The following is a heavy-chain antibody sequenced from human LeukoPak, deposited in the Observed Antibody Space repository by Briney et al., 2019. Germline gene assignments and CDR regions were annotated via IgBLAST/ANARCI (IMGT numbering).Heavy chain of an antibody. CDR1: GGTFSSYA. V-gene: IGHV1-69*01. CDR2: IIPIFGTA. CDR3: ARDSGSYYYGSGSYYNDYYGMDV. J-gene: IGHJ6*02. D-gene: IGHD3-10*01. Sequence: GASVKVSCKASGGTFSSYAISWVRQAPGQGLEWMGGIIPIFGTANYAQKFQGRVTITADESTSTAYMELSSLRSGDTAVYYCARDSGSYYYGSGSYYNDYYGMDVWGQGTTVTVSS.